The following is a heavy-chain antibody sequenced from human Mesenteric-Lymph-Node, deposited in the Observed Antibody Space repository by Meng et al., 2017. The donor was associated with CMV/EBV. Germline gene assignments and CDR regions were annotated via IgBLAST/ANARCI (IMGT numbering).Heavy chain of an antibody. Sequence: SCKSSGYSCSKDLMNWGRQAPGHGLEWMRWINTNTGTPTYAEGFTGRFVFSLDTSVSRAYLQISSLRPEDTAIYYCARWSQNWFDPWGQGTLVTVSS. CDR3: ARWSQNWFDP. CDR1: GYSCSKDL. CDR2: INTNTGTP. J-gene: IGHJ5*02. V-gene: IGHV7-4-1*02.